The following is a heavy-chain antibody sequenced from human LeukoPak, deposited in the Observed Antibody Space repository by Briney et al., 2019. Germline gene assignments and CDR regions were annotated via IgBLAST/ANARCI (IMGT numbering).Heavy chain of an antibody. CDR1: GDSISSGGHY. V-gene: IGHV4-31*11. CDR2: IFHTGST. J-gene: IGHJ5*02. Sequence: SETLSLTCAVSGDSISSGGHYWNWIRQRPGNGLEWIGYIFHTGSTYYNPSLKSRVTISVDTSKSQFSLKLSSVTAADTAVYYCASCITMTLCNPWGQGTLVTVSS. D-gene: IGHD3-22*01. CDR3: ASCITMTLCNP.